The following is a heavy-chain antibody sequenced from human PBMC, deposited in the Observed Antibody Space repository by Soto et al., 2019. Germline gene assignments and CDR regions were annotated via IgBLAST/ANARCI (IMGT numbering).Heavy chain of an antibody. D-gene: IGHD2-15*01. Sequence: QVQLVESGGGVVQPGGSLRLSCAASGFTFRNHAMHWVRQAPGKGLECLAVIAYDGSNAFYRDSVKGRFTISRDNSKNTLYLHMNSLSSEDTGVYYCARGDREDSLVVVGARPGEYGIDIWGQGTTVTVSS. V-gene: IGHV3-30-3*01. CDR2: IAYDGSNA. CDR3: ARGDREDSLVVVGARPGEYGIDI. J-gene: IGHJ6*02. CDR1: GFTFRNHA.